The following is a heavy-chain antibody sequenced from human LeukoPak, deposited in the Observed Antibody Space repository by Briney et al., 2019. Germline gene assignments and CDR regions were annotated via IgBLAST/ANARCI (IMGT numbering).Heavy chain of an antibody. D-gene: IGHD3-22*01. J-gene: IGHJ6*03. CDR3: ATLDYYDSSGYQNYYYYMDV. Sequence: SETLSLTCTVSGGSISSYYRSWIRQPPGKGLEWIGYISTSGSTNYNPSLKSRVTISVDTSKNQFSLKLSSVTAADTAVYYCATLDYYDSSGYQNYYYYMDVWGKGTTVTVSS. V-gene: IGHV4-4*09. CDR1: GGSISSYY. CDR2: ISTSGST.